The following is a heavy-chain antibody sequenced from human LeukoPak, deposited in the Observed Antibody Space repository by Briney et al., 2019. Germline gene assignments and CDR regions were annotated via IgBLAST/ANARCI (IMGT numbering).Heavy chain of an antibody. CDR3: ARGLFKKVDWYSSGYYVWFDP. CDR1: GGSFSGYY. Sequence: KPSETLSLTCAVYGGSFSGYYWSWIRQPPGKGLEWIGEINHSGSTNYNPSLKSRVTISVDTSKNQFSLKLSPVTAADTAVYYCARGLFKKVDWYSSGYYVWFDPWGQGTLVTVSS. CDR2: INHSGST. V-gene: IGHV4-34*01. J-gene: IGHJ5*02. D-gene: IGHD6-19*01.